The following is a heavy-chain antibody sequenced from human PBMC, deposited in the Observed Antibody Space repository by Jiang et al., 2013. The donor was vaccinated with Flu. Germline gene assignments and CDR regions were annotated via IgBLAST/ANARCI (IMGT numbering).Heavy chain of an antibody. CDR1: GDSVSRHSAA. V-gene: IGHV6-1*01. J-gene: IGHJ5*02. CDR3: ARAPPVTGXNWFDP. Sequence: QTLSLTCAISGDSVSRHSAAWNWIRQSPSRGLEWLGRTYYNSKWYNDYAVSVKGRITINPDTSKNQFSLQLNSVTPEDTAVYYCARAPPVTGXNWFDPWGQGTLVTVSS. CDR2: TYYNSKWYN. D-gene: IGHD1-1*01.